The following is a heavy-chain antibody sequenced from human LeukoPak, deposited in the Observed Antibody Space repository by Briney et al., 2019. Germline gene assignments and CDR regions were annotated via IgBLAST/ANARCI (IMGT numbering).Heavy chain of an antibody. CDR3: ARGSYGSGSYDRRPLDY. V-gene: IGHV3-9*01. J-gene: IGHJ4*02. CDR1: GFTFDDYA. D-gene: IGHD3-10*01. Sequence: GGSLRLSCAASGFTFDDYAMHWVRQAPGKGLEWVSGISWNSGSIGYADSVKGRFTISRDNAKNSLYLQMNSLRAEDTAVYYCARGSYGSGSYDRRPLDYWGQGTLVTVSS. CDR2: ISWNSGSI.